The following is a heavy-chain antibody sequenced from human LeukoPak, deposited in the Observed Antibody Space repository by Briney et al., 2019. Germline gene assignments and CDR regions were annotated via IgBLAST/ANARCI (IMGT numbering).Heavy chain of an antibody. Sequence: SETLSLTCAVYGGSFSGYYWSWIRQPPGKGLEWIGEINHSGSTNYNPSLKSRVTISVDTSKNQFSLKLSSVTAADTAVYYCACRLGPFDYWGQGTLVTVSS. J-gene: IGHJ4*02. CDR2: INHSGST. CDR3: ACRLGPFDY. V-gene: IGHV4-34*01. D-gene: IGHD3-16*01. CDR1: GGSFSGYY.